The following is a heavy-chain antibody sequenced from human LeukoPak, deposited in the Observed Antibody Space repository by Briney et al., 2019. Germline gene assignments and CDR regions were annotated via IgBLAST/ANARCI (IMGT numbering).Heavy chain of an antibody. CDR2: MYSGGTT. D-gene: IGHD3-22*01. V-gene: IGHV4-59*01. J-gene: IGHJ4*02. CDR3: ARDRDYDSSGYYYAQHYFDY. Sequence: SETLSLTCTVSDGSINGYYWSWIRQPPGKGLDWIGYMYSGGTTNYSPSLKSRVTISVDTSKNQFSLKLSSVTAADTAVYYCARDRDYDSSGYYYAQHYFDYWGQGTLVTVSS. CDR1: DGSINGYY.